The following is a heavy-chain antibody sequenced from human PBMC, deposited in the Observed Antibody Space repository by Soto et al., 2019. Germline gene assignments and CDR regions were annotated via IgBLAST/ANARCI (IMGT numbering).Heavy chain of an antibody. CDR2: ISAYNGNT. CDR1: GYTFTSYY. V-gene: IGHV1-18*04. CDR3: ARESYYGSGSYYRPFDN. Sequence: ASVKVSCKASGYTFTSYYIHWVRQAPGQGLEWMGWISAYNGNTNYAQKLQGRVTMTTDTSTSTAYMELRSLRSDDTAVYYCARESYYGSGSYYRPFDNWGQGTLVTVSS. J-gene: IGHJ4*02. D-gene: IGHD3-10*01.